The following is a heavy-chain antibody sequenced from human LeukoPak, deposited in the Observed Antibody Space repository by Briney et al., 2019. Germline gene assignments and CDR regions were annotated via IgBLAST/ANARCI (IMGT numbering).Heavy chain of an antibody. D-gene: IGHD3-22*01. J-gene: IGHJ4*02. Sequence: ASVKVSCKVSGYTLKEVAIHWVRQAPGQGLEWMGWINTNTGNPTYAQGFTGRFVFSLDTSVSTAYLQISSLKAEDTAVYYCASPQYDSSGYYSWDYWGQGTLVTVSS. CDR3: ASPQYDSSGYYSWDY. CDR1: GYTLKEVA. V-gene: IGHV7-4-1*02. CDR2: INTNTGNP.